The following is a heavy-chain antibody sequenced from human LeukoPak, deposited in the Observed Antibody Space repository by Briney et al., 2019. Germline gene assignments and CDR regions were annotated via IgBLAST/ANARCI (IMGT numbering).Heavy chain of an antibody. Sequence: SETLSLTCTVSGGSISSGGYYWSWTRQPPGEGLEWIGYIYYSGSTYYNPSLQSRIAISVDTSKNQFSLQLSSVTAADTAVYYCASYCSGGSCKYNWFDPWGQGTLVTVSS. CDR1: GGSISSGGYY. V-gene: IGHV4-30-4*01. CDR3: ASYCSGGSCKYNWFDP. CDR2: IYYSGST. J-gene: IGHJ5*02. D-gene: IGHD2-15*01.